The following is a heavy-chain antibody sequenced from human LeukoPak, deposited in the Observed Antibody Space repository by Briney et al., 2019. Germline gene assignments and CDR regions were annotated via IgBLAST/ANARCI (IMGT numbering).Heavy chain of an antibody. CDR1: GGPISSGGYS. CDR3: ARGLGSQQPLDY. Sequence: PSQTLSLTCAVSGGPISSGGYSWSWIRQPPGKGLEWIGYIYHSGSTYYNPSLKSRVTISVDRSKNQFSLKLSSVTAADTAVYYCARGLGSQQPLDYWGQGTLVTVSS. D-gene: IGHD6-13*01. V-gene: IGHV4-30-2*01. J-gene: IGHJ4*02. CDR2: IYHSGST.